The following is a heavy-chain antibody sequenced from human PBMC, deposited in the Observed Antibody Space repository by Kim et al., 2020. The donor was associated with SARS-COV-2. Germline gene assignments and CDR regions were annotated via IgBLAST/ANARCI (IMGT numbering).Heavy chain of an antibody. Sequence: AAPVKGRFTIARDDSTNSLYLRMNSLKSEDTALYYCARQRGGSSKYYFDYWGHGILVTVSS. V-gene: IGHV3-15*01. J-gene: IGHJ4*01. CDR3: ARQRGGSSKYYFDY. D-gene: IGHD6-6*01.